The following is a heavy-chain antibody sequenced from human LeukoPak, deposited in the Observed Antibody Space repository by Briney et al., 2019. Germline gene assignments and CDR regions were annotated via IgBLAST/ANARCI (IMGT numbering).Heavy chain of an antibody. CDR1: GFTFSSYW. V-gene: IGHV3-74*01. D-gene: IGHD5-18*01. J-gene: IGHJ4*02. Sequence: GGSLRLSCAASGFTFSSYWMHWVRQAPGKGLVWVSRINSDGSSTSYADSVKGRFTISRDNAKNSLYLQMNSLRAEDTAVYYCARHLSGVTGYTYGRGIDYWGQGTLVTVPS. CDR2: INSDGSST. CDR3: ARHLSGVTGYTYGRGIDY.